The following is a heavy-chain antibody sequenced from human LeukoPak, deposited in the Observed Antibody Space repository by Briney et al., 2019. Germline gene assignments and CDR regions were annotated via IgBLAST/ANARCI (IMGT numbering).Heavy chain of an antibody. CDR1: GGTFSSYA. J-gene: IGHJ4*02. CDR3: ASVYCSGGSCYEN. CDR2: IIPIFGTA. Sequence: GASVKVSCKASGGTFSSYAISWVRQAPGQGLEWMGGIIPIFGTANYAQKFQGRVTITADESTSTAYMELSSLRSEDTAVYYCASVYCSGGSCYENWGQGTLVTVSS. D-gene: IGHD2-15*01. V-gene: IGHV1-69*13.